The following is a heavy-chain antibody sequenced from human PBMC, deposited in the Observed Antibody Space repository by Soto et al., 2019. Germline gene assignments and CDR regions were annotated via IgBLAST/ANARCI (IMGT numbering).Heavy chain of an antibody. CDR2: ISFSKGKT. CDR1: GYTFTNYD. V-gene: IGHV1-18*01. J-gene: IGHJ6*02. D-gene: IGHD5-12*01. Sequence: QVQLVQSGAEVKRPGASVKVSCKASGYTFTNYDVAWVRRAPGQGLQWMGWISFSKGKTYYEQSFQGRVTMTTDTVTTTRYMEVRSLRSADTAVYYCGRKGYIGNFGLDVWGQGTTVTVSS. CDR3: GRKGYIGNFGLDV.